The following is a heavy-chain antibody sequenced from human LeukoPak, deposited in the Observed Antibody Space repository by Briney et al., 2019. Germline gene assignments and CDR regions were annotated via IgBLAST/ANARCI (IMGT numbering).Heavy chain of an antibody. CDR3: ARAIGESQGGY. D-gene: IGHD3-10*01. J-gene: IGHJ4*02. Sequence: PGGSLGLSLAASGFPFRSFWMHWGRQGPGKGLVWVSRINVDGTYTSYADSVKAPFTISRDNAKNTLYLQMNGLRAGDTAVYYCARAIGESQGGYWGQGTLVTVSP. CDR1: GFPFRSFW. CDR2: INVDGTYT. V-gene: IGHV3-74*01.